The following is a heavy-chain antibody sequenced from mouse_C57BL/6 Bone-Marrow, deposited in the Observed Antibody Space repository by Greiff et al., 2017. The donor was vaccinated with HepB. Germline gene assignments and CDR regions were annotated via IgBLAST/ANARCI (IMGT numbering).Heavy chain of an antibody. J-gene: IGHJ2*01. CDR2: INPNNGGT. CDR1: GYTFTDYY. V-gene: IGHV1-26*01. CDR3: ARGGGRFYYFDY. Sequence: VQLQQSGPELVKPGASVKISCKASGYTFTDYYMNWVKQSHGKSLEWIGDINPNNGGTSYNQKFKGKATLTVDKSSSTAYMELRSLTSEDSAVYYCARGGGRFYYFDYWGQGTTLTVSS.